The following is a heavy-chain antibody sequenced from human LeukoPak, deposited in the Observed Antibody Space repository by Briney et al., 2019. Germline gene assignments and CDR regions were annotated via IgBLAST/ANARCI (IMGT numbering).Heavy chain of an antibody. Sequence: GGSLRLSCAASGFTVSSNYMSWVCQAPGKGLEWVSAISGSGGSTYYADSVKGRFTISRDNSKNTLYLQMNSLRAEDTAVYYCAKAPGLTGAAAGGNYYFDYWGQGTLVTVSS. CDR2: ISGSGGST. D-gene: IGHD6-13*01. CDR1: GFTVSSNY. V-gene: IGHV3-23*01. CDR3: AKAPGLTGAAAGGNYYFDY. J-gene: IGHJ4*02.